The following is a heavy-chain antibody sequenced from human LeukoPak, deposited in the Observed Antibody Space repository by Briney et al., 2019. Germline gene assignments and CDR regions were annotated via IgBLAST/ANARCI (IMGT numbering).Heavy chain of an antibody. J-gene: IGHJ6*03. V-gene: IGHV4-34*01. CDR1: GGSFSGYY. Sequence: SETLSLTCAVYGGSFSGYYWSWIRQPPGKGLEWIGEINHSGSTNYNPSLKSRVTISVDTSKNQFSLKLSSVTAADTAVYYCARAGIVVVPAAPPTHMDVWGKGTTVTVSS. D-gene: IGHD2-2*01. CDR3: ARAGIVVVPAAPPTHMDV. CDR2: INHSGST.